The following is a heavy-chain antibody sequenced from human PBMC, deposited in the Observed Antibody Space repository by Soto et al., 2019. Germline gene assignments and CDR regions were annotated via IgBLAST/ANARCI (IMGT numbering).Heavy chain of an antibody. CDR1: GFTFSSYS. Sequence: EVQLVESGGGLVQPGGSLRLSCAASGFTFSSYSMNWVRQAPGKGLEWVSYISSSSSTIYYADSVKGRFTISRDNAKNSLYLQMNSLRAEDTAVYYCARDQRDSSGWYGRDYWGQGTLVTVSS. V-gene: IGHV3-48*01. CDR2: ISSSSSTI. D-gene: IGHD6-19*01. CDR3: ARDQRDSSGWYGRDY. J-gene: IGHJ4*02.